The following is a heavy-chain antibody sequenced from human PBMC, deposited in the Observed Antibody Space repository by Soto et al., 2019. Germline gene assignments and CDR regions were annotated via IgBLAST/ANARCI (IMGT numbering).Heavy chain of an antibody. CDR1: GGSISSSNW. D-gene: IGHD6-13*01. Sequence: PSETLSLTCAVSGGSISSSNWWSWVRQPPGKGLEWIGEIYHSGSTNYNPSLKSRVTISVDKSKNQFSLKLSSVTAADTAVYYCARRHSSSWYYTCMDVWGQGTTVTVSS. J-gene: IGHJ6*02. V-gene: IGHV4-4*02. CDR2: IYHSGST. CDR3: ARRHSSSWYYTCMDV.